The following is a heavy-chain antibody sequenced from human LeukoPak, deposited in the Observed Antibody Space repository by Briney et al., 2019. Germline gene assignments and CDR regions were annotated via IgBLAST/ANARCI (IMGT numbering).Heavy chain of an antibody. D-gene: IGHD3-22*01. CDR1: GTSTNYA. Sequence: GASVKVSCKGGTSTNYAISWVRQAPGQGLEWMGGIIPNFGTVNYAQKFQDRVTITTDESTSTAYMELSSLRSEDTAVYYCARGASSGYFRPAYYYYMDVWGKGTSVIVSS. V-gene: IGHV1-69*05. J-gene: IGHJ6*03. CDR2: IIPNFGTV. CDR3: ARGASSGYFRPAYYYYMDV.